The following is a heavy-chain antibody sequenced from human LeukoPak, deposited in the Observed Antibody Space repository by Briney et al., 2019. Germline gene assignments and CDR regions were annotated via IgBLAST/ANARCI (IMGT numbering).Heavy chain of an antibody. CDR3: ARGDVGSGWYREPSGLDY. Sequence: SQTLSLTCAISGDSVSSNSAAWNWIRQSPSRGLEWLGRTYYWSKWYNDYAVSVKSRITINPDTSKNQFSLQLNSVTPEDTAVYYCARGDVGSGWYREPSGLDYWGQGTLVTVSS. J-gene: IGHJ4*02. CDR2: TYYWSKWYN. CDR1: GDSVSSNSAA. V-gene: IGHV6-1*01. D-gene: IGHD6-19*01.